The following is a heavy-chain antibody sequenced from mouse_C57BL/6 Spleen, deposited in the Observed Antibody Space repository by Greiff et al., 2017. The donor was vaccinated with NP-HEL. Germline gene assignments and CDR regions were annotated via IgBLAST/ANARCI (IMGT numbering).Heavy chain of an antibody. Sequence: EVQLQQSGAELVRPGASVKLSCTASGFNIKDDYMHWVKQRPEQGLEWIGWIDPENGDTEYASKFQGKATITADTSSNTAYLQLSSLTSEDTAVYYCTFYYGNYDWFAYWGQGTLVTVSA. J-gene: IGHJ3*01. CDR3: TFYYGNYDWFAY. D-gene: IGHD2-1*01. V-gene: IGHV14-4*01. CDR1: GFNIKDDY. CDR2: IDPENGDT.